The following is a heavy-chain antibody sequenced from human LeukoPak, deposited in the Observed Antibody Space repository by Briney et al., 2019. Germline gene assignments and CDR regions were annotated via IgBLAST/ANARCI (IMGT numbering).Heavy chain of an antibody. CDR3: AKISSYDSSGYQYYFDY. CDR2: ISGGGDST. V-gene: IGHV3-23*01. Sequence: GGSLRLSCAASGFTYRSYAMSGVRHAPEKGVEWVSLISGGGDSTYYADSVKGRFTISRDNSKNTLYLQMNSLRAEDTAVYYCAKISSYDSSGYQYYFDYWGQGTLVTVSS. J-gene: IGHJ4*02. CDR1: GFTYRSYA. D-gene: IGHD3-22*01.